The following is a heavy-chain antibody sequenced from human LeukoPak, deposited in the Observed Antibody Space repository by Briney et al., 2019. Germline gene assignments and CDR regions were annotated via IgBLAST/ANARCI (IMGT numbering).Heavy chain of an antibody. D-gene: IGHD3-22*01. J-gene: IGHJ4*02. Sequence: GGSLRLSCAASGFTFSSYAMSWVRQAPGKGLEWVSGISGSGDSTYYADSVKGRFTISRDNSKNTLYVQVNSLGTEDTAAYYCAKGSYYDSSGSFYFDYWGQGTLVTVSA. CDR2: ISGSGDST. V-gene: IGHV3-23*01. CDR1: GFTFSSYA. CDR3: AKGSYYDSSGSFYFDY.